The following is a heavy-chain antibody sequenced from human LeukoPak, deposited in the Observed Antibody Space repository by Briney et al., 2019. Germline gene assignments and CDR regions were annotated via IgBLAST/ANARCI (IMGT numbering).Heavy chain of an antibody. J-gene: IGHJ4*02. D-gene: IGHD3-22*01. Sequence: PGGSLRLSCAASGFTFDDYAMHWVRQAPGKGLEWVSGISWSSGSIGYADSVKGRFTISRDNAKNSLYLQMNSLRAEDTALYYCAKDSQYYYDSSGSFDYWGQGTLVTVSS. CDR1: GFTFDDYA. CDR3: AKDSQYYYDSSGSFDY. V-gene: IGHV3-9*01. CDR2: ISWSSGSI.